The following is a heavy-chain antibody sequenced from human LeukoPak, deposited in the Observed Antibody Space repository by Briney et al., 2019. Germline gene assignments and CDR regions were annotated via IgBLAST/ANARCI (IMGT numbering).Heavy chain of an antibody. Sequence: GGSLRLSCAASGFTFSDYPMHWVRQAPGKGLEYVAAITPSGADSYYANFVKGRFTSSRDNSKNTLYLQLGGLGADDVAVYYCSTDSSGGKDDYWGQGTLVTVSS. J-gene: IGHJ4*02. D-gene: IGHD6-19*01. CDR2: ITPSGADS. V-gene: IGHV3-64*01. CDR1: GFTFSDYP. CDR3: STDSSGGKDDY.